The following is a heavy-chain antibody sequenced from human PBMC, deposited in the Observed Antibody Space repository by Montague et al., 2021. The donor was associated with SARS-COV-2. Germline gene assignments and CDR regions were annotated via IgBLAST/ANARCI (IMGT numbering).Heavy chain of an antibody. D-gene: IGHD6-13*01. J-gene: IGHJ4*02. Sequence: SETLSLTSTASGDSISSTYYWSWIRQPAGKGLEWIGRIYISGSTNYNPSLKSRVTMSIDTSKNQFSLKLNSLTAADTAVYYCARGQQLDFDYWGQGTLVTVSS. CDR3: ARGQQLDFDY. CDR1: GDSISSTYY. V-gene: IGHV4-4*07. CDR2: IYISGST.